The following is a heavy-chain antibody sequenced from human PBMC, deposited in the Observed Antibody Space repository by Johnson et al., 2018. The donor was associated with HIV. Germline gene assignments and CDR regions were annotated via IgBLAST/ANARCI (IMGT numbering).Heavy chain of an antibody. CDR3: ARGLGSYYEAFDI. CDR2: IKQDGSEK. J-gene: IGHJ3*02. D-gene: IGHD1-26*01. V-gene: IGHV3-7*01. CDR1: GLTFSSYW. Sequence: VQVVESGGGLVQPGGSLRLSCAASGLTFSSYWMSWVRQAPGKGLEWVANIKQDGSEKYYVDSVKGRFTISRDNSKNTLYLQMNSLRAEDTAVYYCARGLGSYYEAFDIWGQGTMVTVSS.